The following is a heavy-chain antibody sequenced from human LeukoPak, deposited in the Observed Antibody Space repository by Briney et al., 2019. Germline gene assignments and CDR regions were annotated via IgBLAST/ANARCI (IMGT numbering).Heavy chain of an antibody. V-gene: IGHV3-23*01. Sequence: GGSLRLSCAASGFTFSSYAMSWVRQAPGKELEWVSAISGSGGSTYYADSVKGRFTISRDNSKNTLYLQMNSLRAEDTAVYYCAKDSGLTAAAGPFDYWGQGTLATVSS. D-gene: IGHD6-13*01. CDR3: AKDSGLTAAAGPFDY. CDR2: ISGSGGST. CDR1: GFTFSSYA. J-gene: IGHJ4*02.